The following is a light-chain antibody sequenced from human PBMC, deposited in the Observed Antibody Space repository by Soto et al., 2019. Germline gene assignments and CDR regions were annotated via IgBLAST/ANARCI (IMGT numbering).Light chain of an antibody. CDR3: QQSYSTPRT. J-gene: IGKJ1*01. V-gene: IGKV1-39*01. Sequence: DIQMTQSPSSLSASVGDRVTITCRASQSISSYLNWYQQKPGKAPKLLIYAASSLQSGVPSRFSGSGSGTDITLTISSLQLEDFATYYCQQSYSTPRTFGQGTKVDIK. CDR1: QSISSY. CDR2: AAS.